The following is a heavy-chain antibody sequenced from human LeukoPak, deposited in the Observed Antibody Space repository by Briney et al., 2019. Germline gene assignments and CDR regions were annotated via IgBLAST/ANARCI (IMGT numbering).Heavy chain of an antibody. D-gene: IGHD3-3*01. Sequence: SETLSLTCTVSGDSISSNNWWNWVRQPPGKGLDWIGEISHAGSTKYNPSLKNRVTISKDDSKNQFSLKLNSVTAADTAAYYCTRSRGRWSLDYWGQGALVTVSS. V-gene: IGHV4-4*02. J-gene: IGHJ4*02. CDR1: GDSISSNNW. CDR3: TRSRGRWSLDY. CDR2: ISHAGST.